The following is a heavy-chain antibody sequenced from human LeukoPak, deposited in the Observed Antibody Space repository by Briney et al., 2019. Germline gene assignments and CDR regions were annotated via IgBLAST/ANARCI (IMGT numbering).Heavy chain of an antibody. V-gene: IGHV4-59*01. CDR3: AKLIGARRLPRDYYYYMDV. CDR2: IYYSGST. Sequence: SETLSLTCTVSGGSMSGYYWSWIRQPSGKGLEYIGYIYYSGSTNYNPSLKSRVTISIDTSKDQFSLTLSSVTAADTAVYYCAKLIGARRLPRDYYYYMDVWGKGITVTVSS. D-gene: IGHD6-6*01. J-gene: IGHJ6*03. CDR1: GGSMSGYY.